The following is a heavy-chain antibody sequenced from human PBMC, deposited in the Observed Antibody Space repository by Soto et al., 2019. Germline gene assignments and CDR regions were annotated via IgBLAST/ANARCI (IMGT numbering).Heavy chain of an antibody. CDR3: ARGRYRSSWDGYFYGLDV. V-gene: IGHV4-34*01. D-gene: IGHD6-13*01. CDR1: GGSFSGYY. Sequence: SETLSLTCAVYGGSFSGYYWSWIRQPPGKGLEWIGKINHSGSTNYNPSLKSRVTISVDTSKNQFSLKLSSVTAADTAVYYCARGRYRSSWDGYFYGLDVWGQGTTVTVSS. CDR2: INHSGST. J-gene: IGHJ6*02.